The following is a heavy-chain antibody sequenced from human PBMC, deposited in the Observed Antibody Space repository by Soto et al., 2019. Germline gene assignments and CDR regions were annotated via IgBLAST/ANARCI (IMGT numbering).Heavy chain of an antibody. CDR1: GFTFSSYW. J-gene: IGHJ5*02. D-gene: IGHD3-10*01. Sequence: GGSLRLSCAASGFTFSSYWMSWVRRAPGKGLEWVANIKQDGSEKYYADSVKGRFTISRDNAKNSLYLQMNSLRAEDTAVYYCARGLGGSNWFDPWGQGTLVTVSS. CDR3: ARGLGGSNWFDP. CDR2: IKQDGSEK. V-gene: IGHV3-7*01.